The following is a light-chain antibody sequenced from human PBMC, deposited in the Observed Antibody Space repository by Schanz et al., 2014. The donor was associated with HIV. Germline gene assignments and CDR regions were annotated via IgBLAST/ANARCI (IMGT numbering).Light chain of an antibody. Sequence: QSVLTQPPSTSGTPGQRVAISCSGSSSNIGTYNVNWYQQLPGTAPRLLIYTQDQRPSGVPDRFSGSKSGTSASLAITGLQAEDEGDYYCQSYDSSLKVFGTGTKLTVL. CDR2: TQD. CDR1: SSNIGTYN. CDR3: QSYDSSLKV. V-gene: IGLV1-44*01. J-gene: IGLJ1*01.